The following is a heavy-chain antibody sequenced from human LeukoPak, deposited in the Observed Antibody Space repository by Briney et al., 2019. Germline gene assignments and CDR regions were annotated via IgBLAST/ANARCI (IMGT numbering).Heavy chain of an antibody. CDR2: ISNSGGFT. CDR3: AILYSTNY. Sequence: GGTLRLSCAASGFTFSSYAMTWVRQAPGKGLEWVSGISNSGGFTYYADSVKGRLTISRDNSKNTLYLQMNSLRAEDTALYYCAILYSTNYWGQGALVTVSS. J-gene: IGHJ4*02. CDR1: GFTFSSYA. D-gene: IGHD6-13*01. V-gene: IGHV3-23*01.